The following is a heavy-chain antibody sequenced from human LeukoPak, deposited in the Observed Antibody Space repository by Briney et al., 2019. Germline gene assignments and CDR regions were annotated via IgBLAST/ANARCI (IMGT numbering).Heavy chain of an antibody. CDR2: MNPNSGNT. CDR1: VYTFTSYD. V-gene: IGHV1-8*01. D-gene: IGHD3-9*01. J-gene: IGHJ4*02. CDR3: ARSPSDILTGYYTVYFDY. Sequence: ASVKVSCKASVYTFTSYDINWVRQATGQGLEWMGWMNPNSGNTGYAQKFQGRVTMTRNTSISTAYMELSSLRSEDTAVYYCARSPSDILTGYYTVYFDYWGQGTLVTVSS.